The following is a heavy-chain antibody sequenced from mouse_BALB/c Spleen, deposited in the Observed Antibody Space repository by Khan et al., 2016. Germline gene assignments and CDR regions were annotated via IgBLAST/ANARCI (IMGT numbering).Heavy chain of an antibody. J-gene: IGHJ4*01. Sequence: VRLQQSGPELVKPGASVKIPCKASGYTFTDYNMVWVKQSHGKSLEWIGDINPNNGGSIYNQKFKGKATLTVDKSSSTAYMELRSLTSEDTAVDYCARNYRYGDAMDYWGQRTSVTVSS. V-gene: IGHV1-18*01. CDR3: ARNYRYGDAMDY. CDR2: INPNNGGS. CDR1: GYTFTDYN. D-gene: IGHD2-14*01.